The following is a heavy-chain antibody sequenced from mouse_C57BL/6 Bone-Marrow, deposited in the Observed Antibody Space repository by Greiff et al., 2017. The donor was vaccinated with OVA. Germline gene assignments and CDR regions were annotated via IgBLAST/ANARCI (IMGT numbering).Heavy chain of an antibody. V-gene: IGHV1-4*01. J-gene: IGHJ4*01. CDR3: ARSGIAYYYGSSSYYAMDY. Sequence: LVESGAELARPGASVKMSCKASGYTFTSYTMHWVKQRPGQGLAWIGYINPSSGYTKYNQKFKDKATLTADKSSSTAYMQLSSLTSEDSAVYYCARSGIAYYYGSSSYYAMDYWGQGTSVTVSS. D-gene: IGHD1-1*01. CDR1: GYTFTSYT. CDR2: INPSSGYT.